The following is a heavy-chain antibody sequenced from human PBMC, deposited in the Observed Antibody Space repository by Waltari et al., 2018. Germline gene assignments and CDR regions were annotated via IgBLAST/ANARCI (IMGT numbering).Heavy chain of an antibody. J-gene: IGHJ5*02. Sequence: QLQLQESGPGLVTPSETLSLPCTVSGGSISSSSYYWGWIRQSPGKGLEWIGSIYSSGSTYYNPTLKSRVTISGDTSKNQFSLKLSSVTAADTAVYYCARHWKKSGYRFDPWGQGTLVTVSS. CDR3: ARHWKKSGYRFDP. V-gene: IGHV4-39*01. CDR1: GGSISSSSYY. CDR2: IYSSGST. D-gene: IGHD5-12*01.